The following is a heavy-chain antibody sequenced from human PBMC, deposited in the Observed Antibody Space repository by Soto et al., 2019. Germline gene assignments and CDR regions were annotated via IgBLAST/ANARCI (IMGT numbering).Heavy chain of an antibody. Sequence: GGSLRLSCAASGFTFSSYAMSWVRQAPGKGLEWVSAISGSGGSTYYADSVKGRFTISRDNSKNTLYLQMNSLRAEDTAVYYCAKDLEHYYDSSGYYPYFDYWGQGTLVTVSS. V-gene: IGHV3-23*01. J-gene: IGHJ4*02. CDR2: ISGSGGST. CDR1: GFTFSSYA. CDR3: AKDLEHYYDSSGYYPYFDY. D-gene: IGHD3-22*01.